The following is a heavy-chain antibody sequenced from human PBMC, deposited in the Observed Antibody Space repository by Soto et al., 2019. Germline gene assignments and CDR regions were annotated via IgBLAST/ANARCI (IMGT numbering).Heavy chain of an antibody. CDR3: AKDSGLYYGSGSYDY. CDR1: GFTFSSYG. CDR2: ISYDGSNK. Sequence: GGSLRLSCAASGFTFSSYGMHWVRQAPGKGLEWVAVISYDGSNKYYADSVKGRFTISRDNSKNTLYLQMNSLRAEDTAVYYCAKDSGLYYGSGSYDYWGQGTLVTVSS. V-gene: IGHV3-30*18. J-gene: IGHJ4*02. D-gene: IGHD3-10*01.